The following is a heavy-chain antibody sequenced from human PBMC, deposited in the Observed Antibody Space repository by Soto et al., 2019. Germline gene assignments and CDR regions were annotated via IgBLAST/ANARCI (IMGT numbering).Heavy chain of an antibody. CDR3: ARVGMVRGVIISWFDP. Sequence: SETLSLTCTVSGGSISSYYWSWIRQPAWNGREWIGRIYTSGSTNYNPSLKSRGTMSVDTSKNQFCLKLSSVTAADTAVYYCARVGMVRGVIISWFDPWGQGTLVTVSS. V-gene: IGHV4-4*07. J-gene: IGHJ5*02. D-gene: IGHD3-10*01. CDR2: IYTSGST. CDR1: GGSISSYY.